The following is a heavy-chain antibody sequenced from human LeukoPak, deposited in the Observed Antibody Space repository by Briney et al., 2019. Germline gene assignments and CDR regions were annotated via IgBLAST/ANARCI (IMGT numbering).Heavy chain of an antibody. CDR1: GFTFSSYS. CDR2: ISTSSGTI. Sequence: GGSLRLSCTASGFTFSSYSMSWVRQAPGKGLEWVSYISTSSGTIYYADSVKGRFTISRDNAKNSLYLQMNSLRAEDTAVYYCARRQYKDYWGQGTLVTVSS. J-gene: IGHJ4*02. CDR3: ARRQYKDY. D-gene: IGHD1-1*01. V-gene: IGHV3-48*04.